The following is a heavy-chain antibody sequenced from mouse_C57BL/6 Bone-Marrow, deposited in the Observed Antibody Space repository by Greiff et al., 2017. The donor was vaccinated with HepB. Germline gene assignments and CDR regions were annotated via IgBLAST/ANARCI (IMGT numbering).Heavy chain of an antibody. CDR2: IYPGSGST. V-gene: IGHV1-55*01. J-gene: IGHJ3*01. CDR1: GYTFTSYW. D-gene: IGHD1-1*01. CDR3: ARKELLRGAWFAY. Sequence: LQQPGAELVKPGASVKMSCKASGYTFTSYWITWVKQRPGQGLEWIGDIYPGSGSTNYNEKFKSKATLTVDTSSSTAYMQLSSLTSEDSAVYYCARKELLRGAWFAYWGQGTLVTVSA.